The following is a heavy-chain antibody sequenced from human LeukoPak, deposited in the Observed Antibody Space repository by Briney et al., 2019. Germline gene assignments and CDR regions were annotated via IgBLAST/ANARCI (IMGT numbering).Heavy chain of an antibody. Sequence: GGSLRLSCAASKFTFSNYAMNWVRQAPGKELEWVAVISLDGSNKYYADSVKGRSTISRDNSKNTLYLQMNSLRAEDTAVYYCAELGITMIGGVWGKGTTVTISS. V-gene: IGHV3-30*04. J-gene: IGHJ6*04. CDR1: KFTFSNYA. CDR2: ISLDGSNK. CDR3: AELGITMIGGV. D-gene: IGHD3-10*02.